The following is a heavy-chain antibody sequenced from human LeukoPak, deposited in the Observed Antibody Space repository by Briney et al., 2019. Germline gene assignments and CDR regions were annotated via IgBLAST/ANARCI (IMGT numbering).Heavy chain of an antibody. CDR2: ISGSGGST. CDR3: AKGRNTLFGATMYYFDY. J-gene: IGHJ4*02. CDR1: GFTFSSYA. D-gene: IGHD1-26*01. Sequence: PGGSLRLSCAASGFTFSSYAMSWVRQAPGKGLEWVSAISGSGGSTYYADSVKGRFTISRDNSKNTLYLQMNSLRAEDTAVYYCAKGRNTLFGATMYYFDYWGQGTLVTVSS. V-gene: IGHV3-23*01.